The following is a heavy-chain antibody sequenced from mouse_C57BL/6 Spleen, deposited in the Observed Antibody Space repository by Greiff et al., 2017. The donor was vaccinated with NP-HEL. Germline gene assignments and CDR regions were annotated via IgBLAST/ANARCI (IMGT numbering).Heavy chain of an antibody. D-gene: IGHD1-1*01. CDR1: GYTFTDYE. J-gene: IGHJ2*01. CDR3: TRSHYYGTSDYFDY. CDR2: IDPETGGT. V-gene: IGHV1-15*01. Sequence: VQLQQSGAELVRPGASVTLSCKASGYTFTDYEMHWVKQTPVHGLEWIGAIDPETGGTAYNQKFKGKAILTADKSSSTAYMELRSLTSEDSAVYYCTRSHYYGTSDYFDYWGQGTTLTVSS.